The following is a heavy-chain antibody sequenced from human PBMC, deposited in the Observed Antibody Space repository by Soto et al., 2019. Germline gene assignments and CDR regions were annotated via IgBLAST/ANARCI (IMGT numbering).Heavy chain of an antibody. CDR2: ISAYNGNT. V-gene: IGHV1-18*01. Sequence: ASVKVSCKASGGTFSSYAISWLRQAPGQGLEWMGWISAYNGNTNYAQKLQGRVTMTTDTSTSTAYMELRSLRSDDTAVYYCARAGHSGIAAAGTDNWFDPWGQGTLVTVSS. CDR1: GGTFSSYA. J-gene: IGHJ5*02. D-gene: IGHD6-13*01. CDR3: ARAGHSGIAAAGTDNWFDP.